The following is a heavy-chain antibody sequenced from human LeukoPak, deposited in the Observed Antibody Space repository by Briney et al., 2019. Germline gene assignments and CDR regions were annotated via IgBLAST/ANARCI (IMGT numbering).Heavy chain of an antibody. Sequence: SETLSLTCAVYGGSFSGYYWSWIRQPPGKGLEWIGEINHSGSTNYNPSLKSRVTISVDASKNQFSLKLSSVTAADTAVYYCARGLSAIVYWGQGTLVTVSS. V-gene: IGHV4-34*01. D-gene: IGHD2-15*01. J-gene: IGHJ4*02. CDR3: ARGLSAIVY. CDR2: INHSGST. CDR1: GGSFSGYY.